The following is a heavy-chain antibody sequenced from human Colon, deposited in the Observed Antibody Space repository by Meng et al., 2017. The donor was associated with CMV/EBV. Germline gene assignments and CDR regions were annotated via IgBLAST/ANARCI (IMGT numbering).Heavy chain of an antibody. Sequence: QAHLVQSEAEVKRPGASVEVSCKSSGYSFTSYAINWVRQAPGQGLEWMGWISTHNGDTNYAQKFQGRVTMATDTSTSTAYMELRSLRSDDTGVYYCARALIAVSGTFYFDYWGQGTLVTVSS. CDR2: ISTHNGDT. CDR3: ARALIAVSGTFYFDY. CDR1: GYSFTSYA. D-gene: IGHD6-19*01. V-gene: IGHV1-18*01. J-gene: IGHJ4*02.